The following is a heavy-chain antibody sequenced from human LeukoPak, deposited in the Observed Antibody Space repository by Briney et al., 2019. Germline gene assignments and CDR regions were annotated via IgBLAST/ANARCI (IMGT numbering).Heavy chain of an antibody. Sequence: PSETLSLTCDVSGGSCDDYYCSWIRQPPGKGLEWIGEIHPHGIFYYNSSLMSRVTISLDTSKSQFSLRLTSVTAADTAFYYCARGRDRSKAGDLWGQGSLVTVSS. D-gene: IGHD5-24*01. CDR3: ARGRDRSKAGDL. J-gene: IGHJ5*02. V-gene: IGHV4-34*01. CDR2: IHPHGIF. CDR1: GGSCDDYY.